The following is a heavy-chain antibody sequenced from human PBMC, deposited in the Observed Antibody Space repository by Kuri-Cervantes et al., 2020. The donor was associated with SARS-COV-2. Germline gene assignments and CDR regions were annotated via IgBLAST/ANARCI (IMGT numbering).Heavy chain of an antibody. CDR1: GFTFSSYA. D-gene: IGHD5-18*01. J-gene: IGHJ3*02. V-gene: IGHV3-23*01. CDR2: ISGSGGST. CDR3: ASGYSYGFQPHVAFDI. Sequence: ESLKISCAASGFTFSSYAMSWVRQAPGKGLEWVSVISGSGGSTYYADSVKGRFTISRDNSKNTLYLQMNSLRAEDTAVYYCASGYSYGFQPHVAFDIWGQGTRGTVSS.